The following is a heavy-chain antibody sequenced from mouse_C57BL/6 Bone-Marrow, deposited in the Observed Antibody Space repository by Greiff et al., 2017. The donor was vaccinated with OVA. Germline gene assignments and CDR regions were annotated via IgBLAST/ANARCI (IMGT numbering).Heavy chain of an antibody. D-gene: IGHD1-1*01. J-gene: IGHJ4*01. Sequence: QVQLQQSGAELVKPGASVKMSCKASGYTFTSYWITWVKQRPGQGLEWIGDIYPGSGSTNYNEKFKSKATLTVDTSSSTAYMQLSSLTSEDSAVYYCASDYYGSSPYAMDYWGQGTSVTVSS. CDR3: ASDYYGSSPYAMDY. V-gene: IGHV1-55*01. CDR2: IYPGSGST. CDR1: GYTFTSYW.